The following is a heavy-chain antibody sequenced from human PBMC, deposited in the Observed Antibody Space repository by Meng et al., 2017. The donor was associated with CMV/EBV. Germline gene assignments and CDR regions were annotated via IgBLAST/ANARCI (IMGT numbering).Heavy chain of an antibody. D-gene: IGHD3-3*01. V-gene: IGHV4-39*07. J-gene: IGHJ4*02. CDR3: ASSVKHITIFGVAKTNLNFDY. CDR2: IYYSGST. CDR1: GGSISSSSYY. Sequence: GSLRLSCTVSGGSISSSSYYWGWIRQPPGKGLEWIGSIYYSGSTYYNPSLKSRVTISVDTSKNQFSLKLSSVTAAGTAVYYCASSVKHITIFGVAKTNLNFDYWGQGTLVTVSS.